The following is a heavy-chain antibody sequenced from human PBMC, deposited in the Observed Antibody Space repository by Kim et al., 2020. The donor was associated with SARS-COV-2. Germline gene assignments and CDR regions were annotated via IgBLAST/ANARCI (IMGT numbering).Heavy chain of an antibody. D-gene: IGHD4-4*01. Sequence: GGSLRLSCATSGFTFTTYWMHWFRQVPGKGLVWVSRINNDGSSTVYADSVKGRFTISRDNAKDTLYLQMNSLRAEDTAVYYCAKDLSTWGQGTLVTVSS. CDR2: INNDGSST. V-gene: IGHV3-74*03. CDR1: GFTFTTYW. J-gene: IGHJ5*02. CDR3: AKDLST.